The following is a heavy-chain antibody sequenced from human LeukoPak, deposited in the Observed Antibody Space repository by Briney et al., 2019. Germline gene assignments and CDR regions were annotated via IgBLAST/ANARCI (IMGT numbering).Heavy chain of an antibody. CDR2: ISGSSSTI. V-gene: IGHV3-48*01. CDR1: GFTFSSYS. J-gene: IGHJ4*02. CDR3: ARGRVITMVRGVLVY. D-gene: IGHD3-10*01. Sequence: GGSLRLSCAASGFTFSSYSMNWVRLAPGKGLEWVSYISGSSSTIYYADSVKGRFTISRDNAKNSLYLQMNSLRAEDTAVYYCARGRVITMVRGVLVYWGQGTLVTVSS.